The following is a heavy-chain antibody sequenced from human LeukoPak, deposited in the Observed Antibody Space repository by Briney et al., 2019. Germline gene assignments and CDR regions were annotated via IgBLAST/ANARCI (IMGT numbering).Heavy chain of an antibody. D-gene: IGHD1-26*01. CDR1: GVSISTSTYY. V-gene: IGHV4-39*01. Sequence: SETLSLTCTVSGVSISTSTYYWAWIRQPPGKGLEWIGSMFYRGSTYYNASLKSRVTISVDTSKNQFSLNLSSVTASNTAIFYCARQGGWGGAASLIEYWGQGTLVTVSS. J-gene: IGHJ4*02. CDR2: MFYRGST. CDR3: ARQGGWGGAASLIEY.